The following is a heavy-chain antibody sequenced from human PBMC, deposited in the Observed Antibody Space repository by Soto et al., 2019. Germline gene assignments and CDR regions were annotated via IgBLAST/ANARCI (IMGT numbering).Heavy chain of an antibody. CDR3: ATPIVGAAGGGFEY. CDR1: GLSFNTYA. V-gene: IGHV3-30*03. Sequence: QVQLVESGGGVVQPGRSLRLSCAASGLSFNTYAMHWVRQAPGKGLEWVSVMSYDGSYKSHADSVKGRFTISRDNSKNTLYLQMSSVRAEDTAVYYCATPIVGAAGGGFEYWGQGTLVTVSS. J-gene: IGHJ4*02. CDR2: MSYDGSYK. D-gene: IGHD1-26*01.